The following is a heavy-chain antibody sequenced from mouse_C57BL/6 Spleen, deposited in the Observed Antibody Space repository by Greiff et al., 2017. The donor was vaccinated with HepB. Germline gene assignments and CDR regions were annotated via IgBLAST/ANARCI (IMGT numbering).Heavy chain of an antibody. V-gene: IGHV1-9*01. CDR2: ILPGSGST. D-gene: IGHD2-2*01. CDR3: ARLGEGNDDGGFAY. Sequence: VQLQQSGAELMKPGASVKLSCKATGYTFTGYWIEWVKQRPGHGLEWIGDILPGSGSTNYNEKFKGKATFTADTSSNTAYMKLGSLTPEYSAIYDCARLGEGNDDGGFAYWGQGTLVTVSA. CDR1: GYTFTGYW. J-gene: IGHJ3*01.